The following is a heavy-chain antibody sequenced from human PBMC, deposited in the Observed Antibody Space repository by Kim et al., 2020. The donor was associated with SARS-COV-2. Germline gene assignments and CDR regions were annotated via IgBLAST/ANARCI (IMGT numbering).Heavy chain of an antibody. CDR3: ARTYSTTIGF. D-gene: IGHD2-8*01. Sequence: TTMNYADSVKGRFTISRDAAKKSLYLQMNSLRAEETAVYYCARTYSTTIGFWGQGPPVTVSS. CDR2: TTM. J-gene: IGHJ4*02. V-gene: IGHV3-11*01.